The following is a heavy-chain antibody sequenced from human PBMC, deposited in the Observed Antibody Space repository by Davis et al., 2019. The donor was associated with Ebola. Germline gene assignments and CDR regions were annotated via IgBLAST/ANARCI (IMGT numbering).Heavy chain of an antibody. CDR2: IIPIFGTT. Sequence: SVKVSCKASGGTFSSYAISWVRQAPGQGLEWMGGIIPIFGTTNYAQKFQGRVTITADESTSTAYMELSSLRSEDTAVYYCARDHFDAFDIWGQGTMVTVSS. CDR1: GGTFSSYA. CDR3: ARDHFDAFDI. J-gene: IGHJ3*02. V-gene: IGHV1-69*13.